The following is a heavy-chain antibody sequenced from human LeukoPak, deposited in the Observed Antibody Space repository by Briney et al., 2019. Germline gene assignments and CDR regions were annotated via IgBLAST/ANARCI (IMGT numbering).Heavy chain of an antibody. CDR1: GYTFTSYG. Sequence: ASVKVSCKASGYTFTSYGISWVRQAPGQGLEWMGWFSAYNGNTNYAQKLQGRVTMTTDTSTSTAYMELRSLRSDDTAVYYCARDRDCSSTSCYSRWWDYWGQGTLVTVSS. J-gene: IGHJ4*02. V-gene: IGHV1-18*01. CDR2: FSAYNGNT. D-gene: IGHD2-2*02. CDR3: ARDRDCSSTSCYSRWWDY.